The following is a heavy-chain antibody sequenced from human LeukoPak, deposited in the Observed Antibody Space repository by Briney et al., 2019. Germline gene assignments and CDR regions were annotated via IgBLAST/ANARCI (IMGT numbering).Heavy chain of an antibody. CDR2: ILSGGST. J-gene: IGHJ4*02. V-gene: IGHV3-NL1*01. D-gene: IGHD3-22*01. CDR3: ARVQVNYDGSGYFDY. CDR1: GFTFITYG. Sequence: PGGSLRLSCAASGFTFITYGMHWVRQAPGKGLEWVSVILSGGSTYYADSVKGRSTISRDTSKNTLYLQIDSLRAEDTAVYFCARVQVNYDGSGYFDYWGRGTLVTVSS.